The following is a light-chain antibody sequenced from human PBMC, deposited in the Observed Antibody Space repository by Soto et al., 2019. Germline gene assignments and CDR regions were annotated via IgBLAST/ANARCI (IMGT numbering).Light chain of an antibody. J-gene: IGKJ4*01. CDR1: QSVSSN. CDR2: GAS. CDR3: QQYNNWPPPLA. Sequence: EIVMTQSPATLPVSPGERATLSCRASQSVSSNLAWYQQKPGQAPRILLYGASTRATGIPARFSGSGSGTECTLTISSLQSEDFAVYYCQQYNNWPPPLAFGGGTKVESK. V-gene: IGKV3-15*01.